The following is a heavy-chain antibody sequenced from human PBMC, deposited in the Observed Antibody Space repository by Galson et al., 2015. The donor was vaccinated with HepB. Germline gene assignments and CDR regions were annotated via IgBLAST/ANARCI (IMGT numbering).Heavy chain of an antibody. J-gene: IGHJ4*02. CDR3: AREPNHGDYGGWIGYYFDY. V-gene: IGHV3-23*01. CDR2: VSGSGSTT. D-gene: IGHD3-3*01. Sequence: SLRLSCAVSGFTFSNYAMSWVRQAPGKGLEWVSGVSGSGSTTYYADSVKGRFTISRDNSKNTLYLQMNSLSAEDTAVYYCAREPNHGDYGGWIGYYFDYWGQGTLVTVSS. CDR1: GFTFSNYA.